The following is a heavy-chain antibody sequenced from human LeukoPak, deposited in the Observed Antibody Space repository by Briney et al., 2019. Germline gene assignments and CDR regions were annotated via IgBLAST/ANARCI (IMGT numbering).Heavy chain of an antibody. CDR3: ARASGPFDY. Sequence: GGSLRLSCAASGFTFSVYGMHWVRQAPGKGLEWVAVIWNDGSNKYYADSVKGRFTISRDNSKNTLYLQMNSLRAEDTAVYSCARASGPFDYWGQGTLVTVSS. V-gene: IGHV3-33*01. CDR2: IWNDGSNK. J-gene: IGHJ4*02. CDR1: GFTFSVYG. D-gene: IGHD3-10*01.